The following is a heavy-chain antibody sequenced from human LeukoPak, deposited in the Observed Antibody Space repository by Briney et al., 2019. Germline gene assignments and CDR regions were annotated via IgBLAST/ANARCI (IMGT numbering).Heavy chain of an antibody. D-gene: IGHD3-3*01. CDR2: ISYDGSNK. J-gene: IGHJ4*02. CDR1: GFTFSSYA. CDR3: AGGQGRFLEWLSFDY. V-gene: IGHV3-30-3*01. Sequence: GGSLRLSCAASGFTFSSYAMHWVRQAPGKGLEWVAVISYDGSNKYYADSVKGRFTISRDNSKNTLYLQMNSLRAEDTAVYYCAGGQGRFLEWLSFDYWGQGTLVTVSS.